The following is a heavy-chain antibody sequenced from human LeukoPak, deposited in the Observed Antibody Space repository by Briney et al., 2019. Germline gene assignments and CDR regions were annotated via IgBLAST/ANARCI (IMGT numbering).Heavy chain of an antibody. CDR1: GFTFSHYD. CDR2: IDTEDDT. CDR3: ARGRDSASDTYSFPHDAFDL. Sequence: GGSLRLSCVASGFTFSHYDMHWVRQVTGKGLEWVSSIDTEDDTSYPDCVRGRFTSSREDAKNSFYLHMNSLRAGDTAVYYCARGRDSASDTYSFPHDAFDLWGQGTMVSVSS. D-gene: IGHD3-16*01. V-gene: IGHV3-13*01. J-gene: IGHJ3*01.